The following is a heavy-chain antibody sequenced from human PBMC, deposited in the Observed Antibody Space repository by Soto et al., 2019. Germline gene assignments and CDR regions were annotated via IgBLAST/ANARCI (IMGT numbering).Heavy chain of an antibody. Sequence: SETLSLTCTVSGGSISSGDYYWSWIRQPPGKGLEWIGYSYYSGSTYYNPSLKSRVTISVDTSKNQFSLKLSSVTAADTAVYYCARAFYYDDSSGYPFPFDYRGQGTLVTVSS. V-gene: IGHV4-30-4*01. CDR3: ARAFYYDDSSGYPFPFDY. J-gene: IGHJ4*02. CDR2: SYYSGST. CDR1: GGSISSGDYY. D-gene: IGHD3-22*01.